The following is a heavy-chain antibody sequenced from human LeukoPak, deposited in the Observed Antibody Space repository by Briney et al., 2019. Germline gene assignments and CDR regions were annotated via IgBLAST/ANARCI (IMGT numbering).Heavy chain of an antibody. CDR2: IKQDGSEK. CDR1: GFTLSSYW. D-gene: IGHD3-10*01. Sequence: GGSLRLSCAASGFTLSSYWMSWVRQAPGKGLEWVANIKQDGSEKYYVDSVKGRFTISRDNSKNTLYLQMNSLRAEDTAVYYCAKDNLKYYYGSGSYWDYWGQGTLVTVSS. J-gene: IGHJ4*02. V-gene: IGHV3-7*01. CDR3: AKDNLKYYYGSGSYWDY.